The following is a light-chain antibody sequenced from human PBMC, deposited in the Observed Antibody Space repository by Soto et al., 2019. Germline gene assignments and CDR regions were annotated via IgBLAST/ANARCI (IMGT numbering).Light chain of an antibody. Sequence: QSVLTQPPSASGTPGQRVTISCSGSSSNIGSNAVNWYQRLPGTAPKLLIYNSNERPSGVPDHFSGSKSGTSASLAISGLHSEDEADYFCAAWDDNLNAWVFGGGTKLTVL. V-gene: IGLV1-44*01. CDR2: NSN. CDR3: AAWDDNLNAWV. J-gene: IGLJ3*02. CDR1: SSNIGSNA.